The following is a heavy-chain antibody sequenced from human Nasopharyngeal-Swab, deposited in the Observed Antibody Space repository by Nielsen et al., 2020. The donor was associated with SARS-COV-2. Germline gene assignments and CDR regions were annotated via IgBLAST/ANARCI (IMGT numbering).Heavy chain of an antibody. CDR2: INSDGSST. CDR3: ARDPIVVVVAATGWFDP. J-gene: IGHJ5*02. CDR1: GFTFSSYW. Sequence: GESLKISCAASGFTFSSYWMHWVRQAPGKGLVWVSRINSDGSSTSDADSVKGRFTISRDNAKNTLYLQMNSLRDEDTAVYYCARDPIVVVVAATGWFDPWGQGTLVTVSS. V-gene: IGHV3-74*01. D-gene: IGHD2-15*01.